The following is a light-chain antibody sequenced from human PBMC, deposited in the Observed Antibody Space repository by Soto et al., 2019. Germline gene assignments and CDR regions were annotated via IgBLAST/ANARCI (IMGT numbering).Light chain of an antibody. V-gene: IGKV3D-15*01. CDR1: ESVSIS. CDR2: GAS. CDR3: QQYHIWPKWT. J-gene: IGKJ1*01. Sequence: EIVLTQSPSTLSLSPGEGATLSCRASESVSISLAWYQHKPGQPPRLLIHGASTRASGVPPRFSGSGSGTDFTLTISSLQSEDYGVYFCQQYHIWPKWTFGQGTKVDI.